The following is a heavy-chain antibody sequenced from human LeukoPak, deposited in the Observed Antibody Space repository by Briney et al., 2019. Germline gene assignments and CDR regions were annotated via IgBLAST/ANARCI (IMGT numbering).Heavy chain of an antibody. Sequence: GGSLRLSCAASGFTFNSYWMNWVRQAPGKGLEWVANIKRDGSEKYYVDSVKGRFTISRDNAKNTLYLQMNSLRAEDTAVYYCARTYYYDSSGYFAPYYYYGMDDWAKGPRSPSP. V-gene: IGHV3-7*01. D-gene: IGHD3-22*01. J-gene: IGHJ6*02. CDR1: GFTFNSYW. CDR2: IKRDGSEK. CDR3: ARTYYYDSSGYFAPYYYYGMDD.